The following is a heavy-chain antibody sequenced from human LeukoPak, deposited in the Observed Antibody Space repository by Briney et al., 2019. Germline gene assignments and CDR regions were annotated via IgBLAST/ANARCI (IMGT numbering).Heavy chain of an antibody. Sequence: SETLSLTCTVSGGSISSYYWSWIRQPPGKGLEWIGYIYYSGSTNYNPSLKSRVTISVDTSKNQFSLKLSSVTAADTAVYYCARGLGFLEWSLDYWGQGTLVTVSP. D-gene: IGHD3-3*01. CDR2: IYYSGST. J-gene: IGHJ4*02. CDR1: GGSISSYY. CDR3: ARGLGFLEWSLDY. V-gene: IGHV4-59*01.